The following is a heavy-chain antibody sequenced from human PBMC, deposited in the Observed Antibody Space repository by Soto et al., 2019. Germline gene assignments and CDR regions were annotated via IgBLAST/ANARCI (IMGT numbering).Heavy chain of an antibody. D-gene: IGHD3-16*01. CDR3: ARMGVFRAPGEDHYYYGMDG. CDR2: IAWDDDK. J-gene: IGHJ6*02. Sequence: SGPTMVNATRTLRQTCPFSGFSLSTSGMCVSWIRQPPGKALAWLARIAWDDDKYYSTSLKTRLTISKDTSKNQVVLTMTNMDPVDTATYFCARMGVFRAPGEDHYYYGMDGWGQGTTVTVSS. V-gene: IGHV2-70*11. CDR1: GFSLSTSGMC.